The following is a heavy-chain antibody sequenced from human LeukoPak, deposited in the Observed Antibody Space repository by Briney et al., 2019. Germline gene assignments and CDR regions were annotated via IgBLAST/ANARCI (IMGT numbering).Heavy chain of an antibody. CDR1: GFTFSSYT. CDR3: APSCGSDCPGAY. V-gene: IGHV3-21*04. Sequence: GGSLRLSCAASGFTFSSYTMSWVRQAPGKGLEWVSAISSSSSSTSYADSVKGRFTISRDNAKNLLVLQINSLRAEDTAVYYCAPSCGSDCPGAYWGEGTLVTVSS. CDR2: ISSSSSST. D-gene: IGHD2-21*02. J-gene: IGHJ4*02.